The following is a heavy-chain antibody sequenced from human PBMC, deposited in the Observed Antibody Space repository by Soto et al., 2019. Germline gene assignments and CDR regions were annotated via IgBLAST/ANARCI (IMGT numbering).Heavy chain of an antibody. CDR3: ARSIYCSSTSCGTYYYGMDV. CDR2: IIPIFGTA. V-gene: IGHV1-69*13. CDR1: GGTFSSYA. J-gene: IGHJ6*02. D-gene: IGHD2-2*01. Sequence: SVKVSCKASGGTFSSYAISWVRQAPGQGLEWKGGIIPIFGTANYAQKFQGRVTITADESTSTAYMELSSLRSEDTAVYFCARSIYCSSTSCGTYYYGMDVWGQGTTVTVSS.